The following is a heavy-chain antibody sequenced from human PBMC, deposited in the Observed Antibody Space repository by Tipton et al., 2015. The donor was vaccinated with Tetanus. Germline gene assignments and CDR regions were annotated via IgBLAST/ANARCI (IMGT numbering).Heavy chain of an antibody. Sequence: QSGPEVKKPGESLKISCSGSGYSFNIYWLAWVRQMPGKGLEWMGIIYPDDSDTRYSPSFQGQATISADKSTTTAYLQWSSLKASDTAMYYCARRLGPYTGDHFWHFDLWGRGPLVTVSS. CDR3: ARRLGPYTGDHFWHFDL. CDR1: GYSFNIYW. J-gene: IGHJ2*01. D-gene: IGHD7-27*01. V-gene: IGHV5-51*01. CDR2: IYPDDSDT.